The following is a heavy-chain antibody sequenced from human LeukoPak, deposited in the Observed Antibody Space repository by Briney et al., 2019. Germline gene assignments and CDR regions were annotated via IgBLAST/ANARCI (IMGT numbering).Heavy chain of an antibody. CDR3: ARGSLGPRLNV. J-gene: IGHJ4*02. CDR1: GFTFSSYA. D-gene: IGHD1-1*01. V-gene: IGHV4-34*01. CDR2: ISHSGST. Sequence: NSGGSLRLSCAASGFTFSSYAMSWIRQPPGKGLEWIGEISHSGSTNYNPSLKSRVSTSVDTSKNQFSLKLSSVTAADTAVYYCARGSLGPRLNVWGQGTLVTVSS.